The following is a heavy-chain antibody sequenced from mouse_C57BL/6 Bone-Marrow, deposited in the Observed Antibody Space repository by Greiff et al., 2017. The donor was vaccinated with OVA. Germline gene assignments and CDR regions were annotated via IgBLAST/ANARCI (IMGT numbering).Heavy chain of an antibody. V-gene: IGHV1-81*01. D-gene: IGHD2-1*01. CDR3: GLLWYPSWYFDV. Sequence: VKLQESGAELARPGASVKLSCKASGYTFTSYGISWVKQRTGQGLEWIGEIYPRSGNTYYNEKFKGKATLTADKSSSTAYMELRSLTSEDSAVYFCGLLWYPSWYFDVWGTGTTVTVSS. J-gene: IGHJ1*03. CDR1: GYTFTSYG. CDR2: IYPRSGNT.